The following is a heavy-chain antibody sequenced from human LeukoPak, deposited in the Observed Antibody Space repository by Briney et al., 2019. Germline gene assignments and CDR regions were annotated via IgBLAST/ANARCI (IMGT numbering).Heavy chain of an antibody. CDR3: ARNGVYCSGGSCYSGYYFDY. J-gene: IGHJ4*02. CDR1: GGSISSYY. V-gene: IGHV4-59*01. D-gene: IGHD2-15*01. CDR2: IYYSGST. Sequence: SETLSLTCTDSGGSISSYYWSWIRQPPGKGLEWIGYIYYSGSTNYNPSLKSRVTISVDTSKNQFSLKLSSVTAADTAVYYCARNGVYCSGGSCYSGYYFDYWGQGTLVTVSS.